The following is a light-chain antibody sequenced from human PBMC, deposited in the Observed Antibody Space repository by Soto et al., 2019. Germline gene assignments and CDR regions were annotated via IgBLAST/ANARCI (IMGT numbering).Light chain of an antibody. J-gene: IGKJ2*03. CDR2: ASS. V-gene: IGKV3-20*01. CDR3: QQFVNFPS. Sequence: IVLTQSPGTLSLSPGESAALSCRASQSVDNYVAWYQQRPGQAPRLLLYASSRRAPGIPDRFSGSGSGTDFTLTISRLEPEDFAIYYCQQFVNFPSFGQGTKLEI. CDR1: QSVDNY.